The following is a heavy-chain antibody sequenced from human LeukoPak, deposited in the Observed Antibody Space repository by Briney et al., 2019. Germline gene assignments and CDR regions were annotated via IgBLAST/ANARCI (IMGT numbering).Heavy chain of an antibody. CDR2: MSYDGSNK. J-gene: IGHJ4*02. D-gene: IGHD6-19*01. Sequence: GGSLRLSCAASGFTFSSYAMYWVRQAPGKGLEWVALMSYDGSNKYYADSVKGRFTISRDNSKNTLYLQINSLRAEDTAVYYCAREGREWLSVGIDYWGRGTLVTVSS. CDR3: AREGREWLSVGIDY. CDR1: GFTFSSYA. V-gene: IGHV3-30-3*01.